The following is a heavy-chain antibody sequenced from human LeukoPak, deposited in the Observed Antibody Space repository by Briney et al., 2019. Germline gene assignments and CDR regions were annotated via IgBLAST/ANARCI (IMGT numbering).Heavy chain of an antibody. CDR1: GFTFNSYF. J-gene: IGHJ4*02. D-gene: IGHD5-24*01. CDR2: IKQDGSDK. CDR3: ARTSTRDGYRYFDY. Sequence: PGGSLRLSCAASGFTFNSYFMTWVRQTPGKGLEWVANIKQDGSDKFYVDSVKGRFTISRDNAKNSLYLQMNSLRAEDTAVYFCARTSTRDGYRYFDYWGPGTLATVSS. V-gene: IGHV3-7*04.